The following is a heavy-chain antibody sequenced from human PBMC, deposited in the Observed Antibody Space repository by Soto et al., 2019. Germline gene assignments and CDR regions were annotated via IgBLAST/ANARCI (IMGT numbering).Heavy chain of an antibody. J-gene: IGHJ4*02. CDR3: ARVMVRGVLILDY. D-gene: IGHD3-10*01. CDR2: IDQDGSEK. V-gene: IGHV3-7*01. Sequence: GGSLRLSCAASGFTFSTYWMSWVRQAPGKGLEWVANIDQDGSEKYYVDSVKGRFTISRDNAKNSLYLQVNSLRAEDTAVFYCARVMVRGVLILDYWGQGTLVTVSS. CDR1: GFTFSTYW.